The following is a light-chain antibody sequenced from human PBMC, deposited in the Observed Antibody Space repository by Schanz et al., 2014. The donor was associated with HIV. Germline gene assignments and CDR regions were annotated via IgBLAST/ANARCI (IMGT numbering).Light chain of an antibody. J-gene: IGKJ2*01. CDR2: QAS. CDR1: QYISRW. V-gene: IGKV1-5*03. Sequence: DIQMTQSPSTLSASVGDGVTITCRASQYISRWLAWYQQKPGQAPHLLIYQASTLQTGVSSRFSGSGSGTEFTLTISGLLPDDFATYFCQQFHTYPYTLDQGTKLEIK. CDR3: QQFHTYPYT.